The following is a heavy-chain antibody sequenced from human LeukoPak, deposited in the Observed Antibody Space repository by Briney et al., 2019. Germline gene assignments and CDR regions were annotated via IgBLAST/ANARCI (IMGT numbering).Heavy chain of an antibody. Sequence: SETLSLTCTVSGGSISSYYWSWIRQPPGKGLEWIGYIYYSGSTNYNPSLKSRVTISVDTSKNQFSLKLSSVTAADTAVYYCARVTICPGGSCYEDYWGQGTLVTVSS. CDR1: GGSISSYY. V-gene: IGHV4-59*12. D-gene: IGHD2-15*01. J-gene: IGHJ4*02. CDR3: ARVTICPGGSCYEDY. CDR2: IYYSGST.